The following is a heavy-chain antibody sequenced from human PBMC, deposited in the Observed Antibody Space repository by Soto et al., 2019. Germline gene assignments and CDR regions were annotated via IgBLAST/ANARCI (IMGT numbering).Heavy chain of an antibody. CDR1: GGSISSGGYY. V-gene: IGHV4-31*03. D-gene: IGHD3-3*01. CDR3: ARDFRDDFWSGPSPQHGMDV. Sequence: TVSGGSISSGGYYWSWIRQHPGKGLEWIGYIYYSGSTYYNPSLKSRVTISVDTSKNQFSLKLSSVTAADTAVYYCARDFRDDFWSGPSPQHGMDVWGQGTTVTVSS. CDR2: IYYSGST. J-gene: IGHJ6*02.